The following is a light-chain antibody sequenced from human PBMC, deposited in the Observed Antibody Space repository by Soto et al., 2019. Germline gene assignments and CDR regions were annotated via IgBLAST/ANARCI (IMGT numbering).Light chain of an antibody. CDR1: QSVSSSY. CDR2: GAS. CDR3: QQYCSSLT. V-gene: IGKV3-20*01. J-gene: IGKJ4*01. Sequence: EIVLTQSPGTLSLSPGERATLSCRASQSVSSSYLAWYQQKPGQAPRLLIYGASSRATGIPDRFSGSGSGTDFTRTISSLEPEDFAVYYCQQYCSSLTFGGGTKVEIK.